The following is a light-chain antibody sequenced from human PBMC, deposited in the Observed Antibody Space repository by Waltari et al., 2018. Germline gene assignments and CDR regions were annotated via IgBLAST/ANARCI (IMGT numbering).Light chain of an antibody. V-gene: IGLV1-40*01. CDR2: RNT. CDR1: ISNIGAGYD. Sequence: QSVLTQPPSVSGAPGQRVTISCTGSISNIGAGYDVHWYQQLPGTAPKLLIYRNTNRPAGVPDRFSGSKSGTSASLAITGLQAEDEADYYCQSFDTSLSGATVFGGGTKLTVL. J-gene: IGLJ3*02. CDR3: QSFDTSLSGATV.